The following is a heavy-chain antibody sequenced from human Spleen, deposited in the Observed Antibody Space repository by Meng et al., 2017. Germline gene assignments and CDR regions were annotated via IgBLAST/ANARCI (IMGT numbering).Heavy chain of an antibody. Sequence: GGSLRLSCAASGFTFSNAWMSWVRQAPGKGLEWVGRIKSKTDGGTTDYAAPVKGRFTISRDDSKNTLYLQMNSLKTEDTAVYYCTTGYDSSGYFGGPNYAFDIWGQGTMVTVSS. CDR3: TTGYDSSGYFGGPNYAFDI. J-gene: IGHJ3*02. V-gene: IGHV3-15*01. CDR2: IKSKTDGGTT. D-gene: IGHD3-22*01. CDR1: GFTFSNAW.